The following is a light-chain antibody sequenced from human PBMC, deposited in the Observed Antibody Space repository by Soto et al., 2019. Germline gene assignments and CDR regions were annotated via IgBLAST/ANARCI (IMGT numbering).Light chain of an antibody. CDR3: SSYTSSSTWV. CDR2: EVS. CDR1: SSDVGAYNY. V-gene: IGLV2-14*01. Sequence: QSALTQPASVSGSPGQSITISCTGTSSDVGAYNYVSWYQQHPGKAPKLMIYEVSNRPSGVSDRFSGSRSGNTASLTISWLQAEDESDYYCSSYTSSSTWVFGGGTKVTVL. J-gene: IGLJ3*02.